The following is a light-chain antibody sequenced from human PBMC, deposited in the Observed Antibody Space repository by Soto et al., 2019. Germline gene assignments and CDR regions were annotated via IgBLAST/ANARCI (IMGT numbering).Light chain of an antibody. CDR3: SSYTSSRIDYV. CDR2: ENS. CDR1: SSDVGGYND. Sequence: QSALTQPASVSGSPGQSITISCTGSSSDVGGYNDVSWYQQPPGKAPKLMIYENSNRPSGVSNRFSGSKSGNTASLTISGLQAEDEADYYCSSYTSSRIDYVFGTGTKLTVL. J-gene: IGLJ1*01. V-gene: IGLV2-14*01.